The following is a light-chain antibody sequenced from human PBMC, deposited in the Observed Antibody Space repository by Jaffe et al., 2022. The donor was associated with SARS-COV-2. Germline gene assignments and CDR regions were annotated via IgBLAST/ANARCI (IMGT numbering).Light chain of an antibody. V-gene: IGKV1-33*01. CDR1: QDISNY. Sequence: DVLMTQSPPSLSTSVGDRVTITCRASQDISNYLNWYQQKTGKAPTLVIYDASKSETGVPPRFSGGGSGTDFTLTISSLQPEDIGTYYCQQYYDIPITFGQGTRLEMK. CDR2: DAS. J-gene: IGKJ5*01. CDR3: QQYYDIPIT.